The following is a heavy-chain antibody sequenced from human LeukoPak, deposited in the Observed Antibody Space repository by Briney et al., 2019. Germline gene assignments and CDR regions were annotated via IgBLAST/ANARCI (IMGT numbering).Heavy chain of an antibody. Sequence: GGSLRLSCIASGFTFSSYEMGWVRQAPGKGLEWVSYISSSSGIFYADSVKGRFTISRDNAKTSLYLQMNSLRAEDTAVYYCARGFSYWGQGTLVTVSS. J-gene: IGHJ4*02. CDR1: GFTFSSYE. CDR2: ISSSSGI. V-gene: IGHV3-48*03. CDR3: ARGFSY.